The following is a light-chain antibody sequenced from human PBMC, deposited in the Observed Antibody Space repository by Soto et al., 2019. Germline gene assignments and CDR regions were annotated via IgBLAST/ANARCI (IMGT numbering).Light chain of an antibody. CDR1: QGISNS. CDR3: QTYNSARVT. CDR2: AAS. V-gene: IGKV1-27*01. Sequence: DIQMTQSPFSLSASVGDRVTITCRASQGISNSLAWYQQNAGKSPKLLIYAASNLQSGVPSRFSGSGSGTDFSLTISSLQPEDVATYYCQTYNSARVTFGGGTKVEIK. J-gene: IGKJ4*01.